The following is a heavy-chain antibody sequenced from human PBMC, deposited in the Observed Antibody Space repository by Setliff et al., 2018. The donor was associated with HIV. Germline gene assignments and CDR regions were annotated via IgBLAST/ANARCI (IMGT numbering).Heavy chain of an antibody. Sequence: KPSETLSLTCAVSADSIGTNHWWNWVRQPPGKGLEWIGEISQSGKTNYHPSLKSRVTISVDPSKNQFSLKLSSVTAADTAVYYCAREGMYSGAYWVRRVASFDIWGQGTMVTVSS. CDR2: ISQSGKT. J-gene: IGHJ3*02. V-gene: IGHV4-4*02. CDR1: ADSIGTNHW. D-gene: IGHD1-26*01. CDR3: AREGMYSGAYWVRRVASFDI.